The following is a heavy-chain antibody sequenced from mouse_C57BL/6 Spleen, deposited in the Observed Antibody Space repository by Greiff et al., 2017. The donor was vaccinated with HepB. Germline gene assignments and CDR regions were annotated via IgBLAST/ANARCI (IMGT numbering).Heavy chain of an antibody. V-gene: IGHV1-53*01. D-gene: IGHD2-10*02. CDR2: INPSNGGT. CDR3: AREKGMVKYYFDY. Sequence: QVQLQQSGTELVKPGASVKLSCKASGYTFTSYWMHWVKQRPGQGLEWIGNINPSNGGTNYNEKFKSKATLTVDKSSSTAYMQLSSLTSEDSAVYYCAREKGMVKYYFDYWGQGTTLTVSS. CDR1: GYTFTSYW. J-gene: IGHJ2*01.